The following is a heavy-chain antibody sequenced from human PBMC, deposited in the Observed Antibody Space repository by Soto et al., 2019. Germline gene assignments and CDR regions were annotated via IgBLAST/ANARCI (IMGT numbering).Heavy chain of an antibody. CDR3: ARGGGVGVAGSAAFDM. CDR2: INPATGAA. J-gene: IGHJ3*02. Sequence: QLHLVQSGAVVKKPGASVTVSCSASGYPVTAYYMHWVRQAPGRGLEWMGGINPATGAAKYTQTFQGGVTMTRDTATSTVFMELSALTSEDPAVFYCARGGGVGVAGSAAFDMWGQGTLVTVSS. CDR1: GYPVTAYY. D-gene: IGHD3-3*01. V-gene: IGHV1-2*02.